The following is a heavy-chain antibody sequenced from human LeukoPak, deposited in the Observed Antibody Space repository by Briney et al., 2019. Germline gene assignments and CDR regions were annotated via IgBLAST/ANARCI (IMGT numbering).Heavy chain of an antibody. CDR2: IYSTGTT. CDR1: GGSISGYF. V-gene: IGHV4-4*08. CDR3: AKDVELRYFDWLSNPVFDY. D-gene: IGHD3-9*01. J-gene: IGHJ4*02. Sequence: SETLSLTCTVSGGSISGYFWSRIRQPPGQGLEWIGYIYSTGTTNYSPSLKSRVTISVDSSKNQFSLKLTSVTAADTAVYYCAKDVELRYFDWLSNPVFDYWGQGTLVTVSS.